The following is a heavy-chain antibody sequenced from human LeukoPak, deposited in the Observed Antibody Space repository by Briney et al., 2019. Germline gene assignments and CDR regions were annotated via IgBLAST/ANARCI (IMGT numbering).Heavy chain of an antibody. V-gene: IGHV1-46*01. J-gene: IGHJ6*02. CDR2: INPSGGST. Sequence: GASVEVSCKASGYTFTGYYMHWVRQAPGQGLEWIGIINPSGGSTSYAQKFQGRVTMTRDTSTSTVYMELSSLRSEDTAVYYCASLDAALGGYGMDVWGQGTTVTVSS. CDR1: GYTFTGYY. D-gene: IGHD2-15*01. CDR3: ASLDAALGGYGMDV.